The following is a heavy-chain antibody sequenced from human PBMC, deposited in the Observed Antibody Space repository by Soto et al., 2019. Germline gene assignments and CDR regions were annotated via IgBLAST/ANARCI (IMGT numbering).Heavy chain of an antibody. Sequence: PGGSPRLSCAASGFTFCASALQWVRQASGKGLEWLGRIGSKGETYATAYAASVKGRFTISRDDSQNTPNRQMNSLEGEDRAVYYCYRDDSDWFFTWRRGPLVTVSS. CDR2: IGSKGETYAT. CDR1: GFTFCASA. J-gene: IGHJ5*02. CDR3: YRDDSDWFFT. D-gene: IGHD3-9*01. V-gene: IGHV3-73*01.